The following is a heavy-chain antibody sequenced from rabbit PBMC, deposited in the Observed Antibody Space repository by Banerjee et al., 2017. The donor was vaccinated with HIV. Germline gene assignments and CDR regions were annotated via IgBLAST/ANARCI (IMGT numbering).Heavy chain of an antibody. J-gene: IGHJ4*01. CDR2: IYGGRSGST. CDR1: GFSFSSSYW. CDR3: VRAGVYAGSSSYTGFDFNL. D-gene: IGHD8-1*01. Sequence: QEQLVESGGDLVQPEGSLTLTCTASGFSFSSSYWICWVRQAPGKGLEWIACIYGGRSGSTAHASWAKGRFTISKTSSTTVTLQMTSLTAADTATYFCVRAGVYAGSSSYTGFDFNLWGPGTLVTVS. V-gene: IGHV1S45*01.